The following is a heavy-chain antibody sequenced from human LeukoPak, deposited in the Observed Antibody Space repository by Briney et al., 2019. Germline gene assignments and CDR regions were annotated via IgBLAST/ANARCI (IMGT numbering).Heavy chain of an antibody. CDR2: IRSKAYGGTT. D-gene: IGHD6-13*01. V-gene: IGHV3-49*04. Sequence: GGSLRLSCEASGFTFSAYSMSWVRQAPGKGLEWVGFIRSKAYGGTTEYAASVKGRFTISRDDSKSIAYLQMNSLKTEDTAVYYCTRDHSSSWYVFDYWGQGTLVTVSS. J-gene: IGHJ4*02. CDR3: TRDHSSSWYVFDY. CDR1: GFTFSAYS.